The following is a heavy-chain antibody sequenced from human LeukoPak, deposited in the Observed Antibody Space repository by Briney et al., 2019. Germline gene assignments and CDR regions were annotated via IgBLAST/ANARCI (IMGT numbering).Heavy chain of an antibody. CDR3: ARGREGLWSIGY. D-gene: IGHD3-10*01. V-gene: IGHV4-59*01. J-gene: IGHJ4*02. CDR2: IYYSGTT. CDR1: GGSINSYY. Sequence: SETLSLTCTVSGGSINSYYWTWIRQPPGKGLEWVGYIYYSGTTNYNPSLQSRVTISLDTSKNQFSLNLRSVTAADTAVYYCARGREGLWSIGYWGQGTLVTVSS.